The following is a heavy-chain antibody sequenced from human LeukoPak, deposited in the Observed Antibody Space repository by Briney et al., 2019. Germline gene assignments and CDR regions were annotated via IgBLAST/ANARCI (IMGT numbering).Heavy chain of an antibody. Sequence: ASVKVSCKASGYTFSGHYMHWVRQAPGQGLEWMGWINPNSGGTHYAQKFQGRVNMTGDTSINTAYMELGRLSSDDTAVYYCARDRGPYYYDSTRHDAFDVWGQGTMVTVSS. CDR3: ARDRGPYYYDSTRHDAFDV. D-gene: IGHD3-22*01. J-gene: IGHJ3*01. V-gene: IGHV1-2*02. CDR2: INPNSGGT. CDR1: GYTFSGHY.